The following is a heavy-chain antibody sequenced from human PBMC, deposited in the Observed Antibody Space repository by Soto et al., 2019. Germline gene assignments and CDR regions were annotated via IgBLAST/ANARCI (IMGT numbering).Heavy chain of an antibody. CDR2: ISSSSSYI. CDR1: GFTFSSYS. V-gene: IGHV3-21*01. D-gene: IGHD2-21*02. CDR3: ARAEGLIVVVTAPNYYYGMDV. Sequence: EVQLVESGGGLVKPGGSLRLSCAASGFTFSSYSMNWVRQAPGKGLEWVSSISSSSSYIYYADSVKGRFTISRDNAKNSLYLQMNSLRAEDTAVYYCARAEGLIVVVTAPNYYYGMDVWGQGTTVTVSS. J-gene: IGHJ6*02.